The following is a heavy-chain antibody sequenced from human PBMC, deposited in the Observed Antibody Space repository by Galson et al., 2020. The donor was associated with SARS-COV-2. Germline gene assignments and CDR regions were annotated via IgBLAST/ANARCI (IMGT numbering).Heavy chain of an antibody. J-gene: IGHJ4*02. CDR3: ARVLEVRAITGTDYFDS. V-gene: IGHV4-30-2*01. Sequence: SETLSLTCAVSGGSISSGGYSWSWIRQPPGKGLEWIGYLYHSGSTYYNPSLRSRVTLSLDKSNNQFSLKLSSVTAADTAVYYCARVLEVRAITGTDYFDSWGQGTPVTVSS. D-gene: IGHD1-26*01. CDR2: LYHSGST. CDR1: GGSISSGGYS.